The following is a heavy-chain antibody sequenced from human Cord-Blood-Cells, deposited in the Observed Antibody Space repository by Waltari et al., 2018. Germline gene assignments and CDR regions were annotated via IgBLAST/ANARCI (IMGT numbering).Heavy chain of an antibody. Sequence: EVQLVESGGGLVKPGGSLRLSCVASGFTFSSYSMNWVRQAPGKGLEWVSSISSSSSYIYYADSVKGRFTISRDNAKNSLYLQMNSLRAEDTAVYYCARGYSSGWYYFDYWGQGTLVTVSS. CDR2: ISSSSSYI. CDR3: ARGYSSGWYYFDY. V-gene: IGHV3-21*01. CDR1: GFTFSSYS. J-gene: IGHJ4*02. D-gene: IGHD6-19*01.